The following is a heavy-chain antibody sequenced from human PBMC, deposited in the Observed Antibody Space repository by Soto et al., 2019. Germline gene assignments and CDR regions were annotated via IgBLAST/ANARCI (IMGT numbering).Heavy chain of an antibody. J-gene: IGHJ5*02. CDR1: GYTFTSYG. CDR2: ISAYNGNT. D-gene: IGHD6-13*01. CDR3: ARVASSSWYGWFDP. V-gene: IGHV1-18*01. Sequence: ASVKVSCKASGYTFTSYGISWVRQAPRQGLEWMGWISAYNGNTNYAQKLQGRVTMTTDTSTSTAYMELRSLRSDDTAVYYCARVASSSWYGWFDPWGQGTLVTVSS.